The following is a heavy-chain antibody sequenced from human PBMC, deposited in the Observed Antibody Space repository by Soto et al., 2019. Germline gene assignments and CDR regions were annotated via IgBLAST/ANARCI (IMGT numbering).Heavy chain of an antibody. V-gene: IGHV3-48*02. J-gene: IGHJ6*02. D-gene: IGHD6-19*01. CDR3: ARGRGGAVGGMDV. CDR1: GFTFSSYS. Sequence: GGSLRLSCAASGFTFSSYSMNWVRQAPGKGLEWVSYISSSSSTIYYADSVKGRFTISRDNAKNSLYLQMNSLRDGDTAVYYCARGRGGAVGGMDVWGQGTTVTVSS. CDR2: ISSSSSTI.